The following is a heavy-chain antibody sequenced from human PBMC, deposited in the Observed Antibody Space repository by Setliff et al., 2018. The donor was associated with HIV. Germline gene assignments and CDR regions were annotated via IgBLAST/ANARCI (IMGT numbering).Heavy chain of an antibody. Sequence: PSETLSLTCAVYGGSFSGSSWSWLRQPPGRGLEWIGENSHSGTANYNPSLKSRVTLSLDTAKNRFSLNLKSVTDAETAVYFCARGLPDVRNGYDYGDWYFDLWGRGTLVTVSS. CDR2: NSHSGTA. D-gene: IGHD4-17*01. V-gene: IGHV4-34*01. CDR1: GGSFSGSS. J-gene: IGHJ2*01. CDR3: ARGLPDVRNGYDYGDWYFDL.